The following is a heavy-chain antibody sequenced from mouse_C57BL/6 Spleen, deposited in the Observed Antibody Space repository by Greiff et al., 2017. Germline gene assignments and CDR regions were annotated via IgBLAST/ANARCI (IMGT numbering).Heavy chain of an antibody. V-gene: IGHV1-15*01. J-gene: IGHJ3*01. CDR1: GYTFTDYE. Sequence: QVQLQQSGAELVRPGASVTLSCKASGYTFTDYEMHWVKQTPVHGLEWIGAIDPETGGTAYNQKFTGKAILTADKSSSTAYMELRSLTSEDSAVYYCTRGMGKEFAYWGQGTLVTVSA. CDR2: IDPETGGT. CDR3: TRGMGKEFAY. D-gene: IGHD2-1*01.